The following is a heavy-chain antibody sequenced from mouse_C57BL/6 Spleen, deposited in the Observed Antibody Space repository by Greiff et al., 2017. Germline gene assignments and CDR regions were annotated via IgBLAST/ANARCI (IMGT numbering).Heavy chain of an antibody. CDR3: ARVRDYDWFAY. CDR2: ILPGSGST. CDR1: GYTFTSYW. D-gene: IGHD2-4*01. Sequence: QVQLKESGAELMKPGASVKLSCKATGYTFTSYWIEWVKQRPGHGLEWIGEILPGSGSTNYNEKFKGKATFTADTSSNTAYMQLSSLTTEDSAIYYCARVRDYDWFAYWGQGTLVTVSA. V-gene: IGHV1-9*01. J-gene: IGHJ3*01.